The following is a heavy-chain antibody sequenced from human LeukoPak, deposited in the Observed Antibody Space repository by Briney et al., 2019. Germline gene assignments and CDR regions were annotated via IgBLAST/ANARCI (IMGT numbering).Heavy chain of an antibody. CDR2: ISASSSAT. Sequence: GGSLRLSCAASGFTFSSYAMHWVRQAPGKGLEWVSYISASSSATYYAESVKGRFTISRDNGQNSLYLQMNSLTAGDTAVYYCTRGVGRRGGTFDFWGQGTLVTVSS. V-gene: IGHV3-48*01. CDR3: TRGVGRRGGTFDF. J-gene: IGHJ4*02. D-gene: IGHD3-10*01. CDR1: GFTFSSYA.